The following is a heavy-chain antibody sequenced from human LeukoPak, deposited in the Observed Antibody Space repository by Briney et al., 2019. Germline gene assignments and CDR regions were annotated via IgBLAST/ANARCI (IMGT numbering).Heavy chain of an antibody. CDR1: GGSISSYY. CDR2: IYTSGST. J-gene: IGHJ6*02. Sequence: KSSETLSLTCTVSGGSISSYYWSWIRQPAGKGLEWIGRIYTSGSTNYNPSLKSRVTMSVDTSKNQFSLKLSSVTAADTAVYYCARGGPYFPDYYYYGMDVWGQGTTVTVSS. V-gene: IGHV4-4*07. D-gene: IGHD2-21*01. CDR3: ARGGPYFPDYYYYGMDV.